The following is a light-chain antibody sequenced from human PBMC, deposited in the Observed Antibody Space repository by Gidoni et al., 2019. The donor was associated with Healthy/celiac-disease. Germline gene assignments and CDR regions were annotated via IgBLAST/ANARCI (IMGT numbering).Light chain of an antibody. CDR3: QQYDNLPALT. CDR2: DAS. Sequence: SVGDRVTITCQASQDISNYLNWYQQKPGKAPKLLIYDASNLETGVPSRFSGSGSGTDFTFTIRSLQPEDIATYYCQQYDNLPALTFGGGTKVEIK. CDR1: QDISNY. J-gene: IGKJ4*01. V-gene: IGKV1-33*01.